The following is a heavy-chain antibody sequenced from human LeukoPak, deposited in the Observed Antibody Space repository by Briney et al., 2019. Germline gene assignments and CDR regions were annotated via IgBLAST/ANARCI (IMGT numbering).Heavy chain of an antibody. CDR1: GGSFSGYH. J-gene: IGHJ6*02. V-gene: IGHV4-34*01. Sequence: SETLSLTCAVYGGSFSGYHWSWIRQPPGKGLEWIGEINHSGSTNYNPSLKSRVTISVDTSKNQFSLKLSSVTAADTAVYYCARGRGIAAAGTPYYYYYVMDVWGQGTTVTVSS. CDR3: ARGRGIAAAGTPYYYYYVMDV. D-gene: IGHD6-13*01. CDR2: INHSGST.